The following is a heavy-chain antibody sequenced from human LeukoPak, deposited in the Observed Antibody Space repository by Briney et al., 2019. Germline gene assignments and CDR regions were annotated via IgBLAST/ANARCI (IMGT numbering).Heavy chain of an antibody. J-gene: IGHJ5*02. V-gene: IGHV4-59*01. CDR2: IYYSGST. CDR1: GGSISSYY. CDR3: ARDEDSAYGSGSYPS. D-gene: IGHD3-10*01. Sequence: SETLSLTCTVSGGSISSYYWSWIRQPPGKGLGWIGYIYYSGSTNYNPSLKSRVTISVDTSKNQFSLKLSSVTAADTAVYYCARDEDSAYGSGSYPSWGQGALVTVSS.